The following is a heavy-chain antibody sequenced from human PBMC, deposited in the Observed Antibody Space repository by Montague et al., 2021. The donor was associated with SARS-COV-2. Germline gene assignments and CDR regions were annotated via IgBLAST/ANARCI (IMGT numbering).Heavy chain of an antibody. J-gene: IGHJ4*02. Sequence: TLSLTCTVSGGSISRGSYYWSWIRQPAGKGLEWFGRISISGSTNYNPYLKGRVIISVDTSKNHFSLKLSSVTAADTAVYYCARDIAVAGLFGYWGQGSLVTVSS. D-gene: IGHD6-19*01. CDR3: ARDIAVAGLFGY. CDR2: ISISGST. V-gene: IGHV4-61*02. CDR1: GGSISRGSYY.